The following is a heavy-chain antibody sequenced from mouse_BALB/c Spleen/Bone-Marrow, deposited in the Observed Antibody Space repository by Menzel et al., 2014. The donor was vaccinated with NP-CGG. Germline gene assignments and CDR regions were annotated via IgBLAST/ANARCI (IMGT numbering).Heavy chain of an antibody. J-gene: IGHJ1*01. CDR3: ESRGEYFDV. Sequence: VQLQQSGPELVKPGASVKISCKASGYSFTGYYMHWVKQSHGNSLDWIGYXYPYNGVSSYNQKFKGKATLTVDKSSSTAYMELRSLTSDDSAVYYCESRGEYFDVWGAGTTVTVSS. V-gene: IGHV1-31*01. CDR2: XYPYNGVS. CDR1: GYSFTGYY.